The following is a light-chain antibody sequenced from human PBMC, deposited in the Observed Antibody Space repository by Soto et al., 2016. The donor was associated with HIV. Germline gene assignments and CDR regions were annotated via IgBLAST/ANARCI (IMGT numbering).Light chain of an antibody. V-gene: IGKV1-8*01. CDR1: QGISNY. CDR2: AAS. J-gene: IGKJ2*01. Sequence: AIRMTQSPSSLSASTGDRVTITCRASQGISNYLAWYQQKAGKAPNLLIYAASNLESGVPLRFNGSGSGTDFTLTISCLQSEDFATYYCQQYNSYPLAFGQGTKLEIK. CDR3: QQYNSYPLA.